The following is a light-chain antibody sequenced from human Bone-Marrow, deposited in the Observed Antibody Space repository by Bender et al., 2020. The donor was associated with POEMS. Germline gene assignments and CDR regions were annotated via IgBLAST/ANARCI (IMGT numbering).Light chain of an antibody. CDR2: QDS. CDR1: KLGNKY. J-gene: IGLJ2*01. V-gene: IGLV3-1*01. CDR3: QAWDTISA. Sequence: SYELTQPPSVSVSPGQTANITCSGNKLGNKYACWYQQKPGQSPVLIIYQDSRRPSGIPERFSGSNSGSTATLTISGTQTIDEADYYCQAWDTISAFGGGTKLTVL.